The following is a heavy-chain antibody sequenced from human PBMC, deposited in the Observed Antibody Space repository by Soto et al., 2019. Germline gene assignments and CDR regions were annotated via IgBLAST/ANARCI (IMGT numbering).Heavy chain of an antibody. CDR2: IHPSGGGT. CDR1: GSTFNTYY. J-gene: IGHJ4*02. Sequence: QVQLVQSGAEVRKPGASVKVSCKPSGSTFNTYYLHWLRQAPGQALEWMGVIHPSGGGTTYAQKFLGRVTGTRDTSTTTVFMELSSLRSDDTAVYYCARGGHIAVVTASFDNWGQGTLVTVSS. CDR3: ARGGHIAVVTASFDN. D-gene: IGHD2-21*02. V-gene: IGHV1-46*02.